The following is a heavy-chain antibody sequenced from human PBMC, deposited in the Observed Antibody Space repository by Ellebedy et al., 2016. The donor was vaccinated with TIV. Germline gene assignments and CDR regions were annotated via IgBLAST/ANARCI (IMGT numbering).Heavy chain of an antibody. V-gene: IGHV5-51*01. J-gene: IGHJ4*02. CDR2: IYPGDSNT. Sequence: GESLKISCRGSGYKLTNYWIGWVRQMPGKGLEWIGIIYPGDSNTMYSPSFQGQVTISADKSVSTAYLQWTSLKASDTAMYYCARGIQLWSKGFDYWGQGTLVTVSS. CDR3: ARGIQLWSKGFDY. CDR1: GYKLTNYW. D-gene: IGHD5-18*01.